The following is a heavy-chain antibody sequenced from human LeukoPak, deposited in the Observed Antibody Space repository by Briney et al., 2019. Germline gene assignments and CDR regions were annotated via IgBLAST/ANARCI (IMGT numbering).Heavy chain of an antibody. Sequence: GGSLRLSCSASGFTFSRYAMHWVRQGPGKGLEYVSSISTDGGSTFYADSVKGRFTISRDNSKNTLYLQMSSLRGEDTAVYYCVKRGRQGDYAYDYWGQGALVTVPS. CDR2: ISTDGGST. J-gene: IGHJ4*02. CDR3: VKRGRQGDYAYDY. CDR1: GFTFSRYA. V-gene: IGHV3-64D*06. D-gene: IGHD4-17*01.